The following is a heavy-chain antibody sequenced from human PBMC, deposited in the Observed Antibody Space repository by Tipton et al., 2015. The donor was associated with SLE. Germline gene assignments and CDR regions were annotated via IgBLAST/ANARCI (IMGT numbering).Heavy chain of an antibody. Sequence: TLSLTCAVSGGSISSGGYSWSWIRQPPGKGLEWIGYIYHSGSTYYNPSLKSRVTISVDTSKNQFSLKLSSVTAADTAVYYCARDGAGDYDSSGYLDYWGQGTLVTVSS. CDR3: ARDGAGDYDSSGYLDY. CDR1: GGSISSGGYS. D-gene: IGHD3-22*01. CDR2: IYHSGST. V-gene: IGHV4-30-2*05. J-gene: IGHJ4*02.